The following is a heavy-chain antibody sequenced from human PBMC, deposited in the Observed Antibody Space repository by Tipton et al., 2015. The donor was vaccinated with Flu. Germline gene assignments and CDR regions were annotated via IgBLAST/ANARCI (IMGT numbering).Heavy chain of an antibody. CDR1: GYSISGGYY. J-gene: IGHJ4*02. Sequence: LRLSCAVSGYSISGGYYWGWIRQPPGKGLEWIGSIYHSGSAYYNPSLKSRVTISVDTSKNQFSLKLSSVTAADTAVYYCARGAQQWLVIYSFDYWGQGTLVTVSS. CDR2: IYHSGSA. V-gene: IGHV4-38-2*01. CDR3: ARGAQQWLVIYSFDY. D-gene: IGHD6-19*01.